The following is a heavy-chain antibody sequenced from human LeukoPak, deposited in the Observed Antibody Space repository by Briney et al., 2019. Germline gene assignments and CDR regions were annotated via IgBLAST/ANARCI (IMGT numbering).Heavy chain of an antibody. CDR2: VYYTGNT. V-gene: IGHV4-30-4*01. Sequence: SSQTLSLTCTVSGDSINSRYYYWSWIRQPPGKGLEWIGYVYYTGNTFYNPSLESRVTLSIDTSKNQFSVKLSSVTAADTAVYYCARYRGYDSSGYPRYFDYWGQGTLVTVSS. CDR3: ARYRGYDSSGYPRYFDY. J-gene: IGHJ4*02. D-gene: IGHD3-22*01. CDR1: GDSINSRYYY.